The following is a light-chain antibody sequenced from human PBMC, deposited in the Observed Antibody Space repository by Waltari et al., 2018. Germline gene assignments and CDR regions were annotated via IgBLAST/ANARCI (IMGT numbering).Light chain of an antibody. CDR1: HSVSSYY. CDR3: QQYSNSPIT. Sequence: DIVLTPSPGSLSLSPGERATLSCRATHSVSSYYLAWYQQKPGQAPRLLIYDASNRATGIPDRFSGSGSGTDFTLTISRLEPEDFAVYYCQQYSNSPITFGQGTRLEIK. J-gene: IGKJ5*01. CDR2: DAS. V-gene: IGKV3-20*01.